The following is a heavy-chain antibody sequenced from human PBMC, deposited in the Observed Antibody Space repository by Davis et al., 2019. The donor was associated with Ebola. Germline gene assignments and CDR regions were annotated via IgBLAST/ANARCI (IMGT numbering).Heavy chain of an antibody. CDR1: GFTFTTYW. D-gene: IGHD3-16*01. CDR3: ARDTYYYEH. Sequence: GESLKISCAASGFTFTTYWMTWVRQAPGKGLEWVSVIYSGGSTYYADSVKGRFTISRDNSKNTLYLQMNSLRAEDTAVYYCARDTYYYEHWGQGTLVTVSS. J-gene: IGHJ4*02. V-gene: IGHV3-66*02. CDR2: IYSGGST.